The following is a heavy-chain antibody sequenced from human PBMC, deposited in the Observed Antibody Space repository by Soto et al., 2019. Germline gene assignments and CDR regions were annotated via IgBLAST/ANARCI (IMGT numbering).Heavy chain of an antibody. CDR1: GYTFTSYA. J-gene: IGHJ5*02. CDR3: ARVSYYGSGTYNWFDP. V-gene: IGHV1-69*01. D-gene: IGHD3-10*01. CDR2: IIPLFGTS. Sequence: SVKDSCKASGYTFTSYAISRVRQAPVQGLEWMGGIIPLFGTSNYPQKFQGRGTITADESTSTAYMEMSSLRSADTAVYYCARVSYYGSGTYNWFDPWGQGTLVIVSS.